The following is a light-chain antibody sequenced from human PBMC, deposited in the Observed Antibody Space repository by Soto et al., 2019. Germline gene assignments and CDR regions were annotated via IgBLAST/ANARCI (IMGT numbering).Light chain of an antibody. CDR3: SSYTSSSTLGYVL. J-gene: IGLJ2*01. CDR1: SSDVGGYNY. Sequence: QSALTQPASVSGSPGQSITISCTGTSSDVGGYNYVSWYQQHPGKAPKLMIYDVSNRPSGVSNRFSGSKSGNTASLTISGLQAEDEADCYCSSYTSSSTLGYVLFGGGTNLTVL. V-gene: IGLV2-14*01. CDR2: DVS.